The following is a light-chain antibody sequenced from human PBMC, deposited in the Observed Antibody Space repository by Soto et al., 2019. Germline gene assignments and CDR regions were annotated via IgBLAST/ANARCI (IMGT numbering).Light chain of an antibody. V-gene: IGLV2-23*03. J-gene: IGLJ2*01. CDR1: SSDVGSYNL. CDR3: CSYAGSSTFVV. Sequence: QSALTQPASVSGSPGQSITISCTGPSSDVGSYNLVSWYQQHPGKAPKLMIYEGSKRPSGVSHRFSGYKSGNTASLTISGLQADDEADYYCCSYAGSSTFVVFGGGTKLTVL. CDR2: EGS.